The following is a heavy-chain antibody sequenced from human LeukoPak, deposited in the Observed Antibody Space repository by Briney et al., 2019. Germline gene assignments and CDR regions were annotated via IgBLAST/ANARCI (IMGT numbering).Heavy chain of an antibody. J-gene: IGHJ4*02. CDR2: IYHSGST. V-gene: IGHV4-38-2*02. CDR3: AREGAYYYDSSGYYGG. D-gene: IGHD3-22*01. Sequence: SETLSLTCTVSGYSISSGYYWGWIRQPPGKGLEWIGSIYHSGSTYYNPSLKSRVTISVDTSKNQFSLKLSSVTAADTAVYYCAREGAYYYDSSGYYGGWGQGTLVTVSS. CDR1: GYSISSGYY.